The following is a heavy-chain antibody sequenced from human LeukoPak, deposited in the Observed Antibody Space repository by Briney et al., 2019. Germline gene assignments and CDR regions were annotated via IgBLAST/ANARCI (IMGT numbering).Heavy chain of an antibody. J-gene: IGHJ5*02. Sequence: AGESLKISCSGSGSNFNSYWIVWVRRLPGKGLEWMGIIYPDNSETRYSPSFQGQVTISADKSISNAYLQWSSLKASDTAMYYCAKLGSSWYENWFDPWGQGTLVTVSS. CDR1: GSNFNSYW. V-gene: IGHV5-51*01. D-gene: IGHD6-13*01. CDR3: AKLGSSWYENWFDP. CDR2: IYPDNSET.